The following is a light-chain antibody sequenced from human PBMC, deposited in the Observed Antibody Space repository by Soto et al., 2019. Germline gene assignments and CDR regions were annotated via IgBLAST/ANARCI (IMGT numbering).Light chain of an antibody. CDR2: EDN. CDR1: SGSIASNY. V-gene: IGLV6-57*01. CDR3: QSYDSSPL. J-gene: IGLJ3*02. Sequence: NFMLTQPHSVSESPGKTVTISCTRSSGSIASNYVPWYQQRPGSSPTTVIYEDNQRPSGVPDRFSGSIDSSSNSASLTISGLKTEDEADYYCQSYDSSPLFGGGTKLTVL.